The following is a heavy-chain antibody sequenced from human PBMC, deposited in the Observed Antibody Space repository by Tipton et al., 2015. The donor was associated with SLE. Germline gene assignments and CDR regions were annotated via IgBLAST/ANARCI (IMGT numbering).Heavy chain of an antibody. CDR1: GGSISSYY. V-gene: IGHV4-59*12. D-gene: IGHD3-16*01. CDR2: IYYSGST. Sequence: TLSLTCTVSGGSISSYYWSWIRQPPGKGLEWIGYIYYSGSTNYNPSLKSRVTISVDTSKNQFSLKLSSVTAADTAVYYCARSWGFPNWFDPWGQGTLVSVSS. J-gene: IGHJ5*02. CDR3: ARSWGFPNWFDP.